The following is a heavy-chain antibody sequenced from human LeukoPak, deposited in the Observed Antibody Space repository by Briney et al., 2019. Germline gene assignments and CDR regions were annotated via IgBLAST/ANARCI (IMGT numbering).Heavy chain of an antibody. J-gene: IGHJ4*02. D-gene: IGHD3-22*01. CDR1: GFTFSNAW. CDR3: ATLQYYYDRSGRGGLGDFDC. CDR2: IKQDGSEK. Sequence: GGSLRLSCAASGFTFSNAWMSWVRQAPGKGLEWVANIKQDGSEKYYVDSVKGRFTISRDNAKNSLFLQMNSLRAEDTAVYYCATLQYYYDRSGRGGLGDFDCWGQGTLVTVSS. V-gene: IGHV3-7*01.